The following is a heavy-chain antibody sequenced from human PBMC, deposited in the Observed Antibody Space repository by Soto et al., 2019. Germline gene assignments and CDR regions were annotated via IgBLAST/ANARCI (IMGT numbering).Heavy chain of an antibody. CDR1: GGSFSSGNW. CDR3: ARGKLGRWFGGFDY. CDR2: AHNTGSS. J-gene: IGHJ4*02. Sequence: QVQLQESGPGLVKPSETLSLTCAVSGGSFSSGNWWSWVRQPPGKGLEWIGEAHNTGSSNYNPSLRGRVTISLDKSTNHVSLQLSSVTAADTAVYYCARGKLGRWFGGFDYWGQGTLVTVSS. D-gene: IGHD3-10*01. V-gene: IGHV4-4*02.